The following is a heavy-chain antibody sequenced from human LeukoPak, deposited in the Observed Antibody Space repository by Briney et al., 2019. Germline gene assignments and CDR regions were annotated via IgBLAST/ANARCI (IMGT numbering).Heavy chain of an antibody. V-gene: IGHV4-59*01. D-gene: IGHD3-10*01. J-gene: IGHJ6*03. CDR2: IYYSGYT. Sequence: SETLSLTCTVSGGSLSSYYWSWIRQPPGKGLEWIGCIYYSGYTNYKSSLKSRVTISVDKSKNQFSLKLSSVTAADTAVYYCARTTMVRGTYYMDVWGKGTTVTVSS. CDR3: ARTTMVRGTYYMDV. CDR1: GGSLSSYY.